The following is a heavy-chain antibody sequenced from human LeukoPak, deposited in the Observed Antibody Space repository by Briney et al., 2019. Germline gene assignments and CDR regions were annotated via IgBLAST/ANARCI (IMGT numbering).Heavy chain of an antibody. D-gene: IGHD3-3*01. Sequence: SETLSLTCTASGGSINTYYWSWIRQPPGKGLEWIGYSYYSGSTNYNPSLKSRVTISVDTSKNQFTLKLRSVTAADTAIYYCARHHSKFWNYGMDVWGQGTTVTVSS. J-gene: IGHJ6*02. CDR3: ARHHSKFWNYGMDV. CDR1: GGSINTYY. CDR2: SYYSGST. V-gene: IGHV4-59*08.